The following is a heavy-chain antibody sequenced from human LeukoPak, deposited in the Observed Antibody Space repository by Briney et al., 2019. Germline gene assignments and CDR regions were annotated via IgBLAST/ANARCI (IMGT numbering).Heavy chain of an antibody. CDR2: IYPGDSDT. J-gene: IGHJ4*02. D-gene: IGHD4-23*01. Sequence: GESLKISCKGFGYSFTSYWIDWVRQMPGKGLEWMGIIYPGDSDTRYSPSFQGQVTISADKSISTAYLQWSSLKASDTAMYYCARVKDYGGNTEDYWGQGTLVTVSS. CDR3: ARVKDYGGNTEDY. V-gene: IGHV5-51*01. CDR1: GYSFTSYW.